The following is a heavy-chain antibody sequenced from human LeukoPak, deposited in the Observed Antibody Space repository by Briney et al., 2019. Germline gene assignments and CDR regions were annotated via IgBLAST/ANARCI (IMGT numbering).Heavy chain of an antibody. D-gene: IGHD2-2*03. CDR1: GFTFSSYA. CDR3: ARNGFLDY. CDR2: IAHDGSDT. J-gene: IGHJ4*02. Sequence: GRSLRLSCAASGFTFSSYALHWVRQAPGKGLEWVAFIAHDGSDTYYADSAKGRFTISRDSSKNTLYLQMNSLRVEDTAVYYCARNGFLDYCGQGTLVTVSS. V-gene: IGHV3-30*04.